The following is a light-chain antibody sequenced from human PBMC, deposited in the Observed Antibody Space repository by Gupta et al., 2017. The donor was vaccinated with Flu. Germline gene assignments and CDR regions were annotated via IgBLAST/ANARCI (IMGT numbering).Light chain of an antibody. CDR1: QSISSW. J-gene: IGKJ5*01. CDR3: QQYKSYPST. Sequence: DIQMTPSPSTLSASVGDRVTITCRASQSISSWLAWYQQKPGKAPKLLIYKASSLESGVPSRFSGSGSGTEFTLTISRLRPDDFATYYCQQYKSYPSTFGQGTQLEIK. V-gene: IGKV1-5*03. CDR2: KAS.